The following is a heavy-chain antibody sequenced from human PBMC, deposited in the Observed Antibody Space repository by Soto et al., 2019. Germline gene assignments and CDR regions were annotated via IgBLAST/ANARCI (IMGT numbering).Heavy chain of an antibody. CDR2: ISAYNGNT. CDR1: GYAFTSYN. V-gene: IGHV1-18*04. D-gene: IGHD3-16*01. J-gene: IGHJ3*02. Sequence: ASVKVSCKASGYAFTSYNIHWVRQAPGQGLEWMGWISAYNGNTNYAQKLQGRVTMTTDTSTSTAYMELRSLRSDDTAVYYCARDPDDYIWGWGAFDIWGQGTMVTVSS. CDR3: ARDPDDYIWGWGAFDI.